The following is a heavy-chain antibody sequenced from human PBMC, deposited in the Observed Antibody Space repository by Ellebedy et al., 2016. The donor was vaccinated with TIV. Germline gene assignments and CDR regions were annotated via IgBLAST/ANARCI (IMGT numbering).Heavy chain of an antibody. J-gene: IGHJ4*02. CDR3: ARDHLLGIRMFDY. CDR2: ISSSSSYI. Sequence: GESLKISCAASGFAFSSYAMSWVRQAPGTGLEWVSSISSSSSYIYYADSVKGRFTISRDNAKNSLYLQMNSLRAEDTAVYYCARDHLLGIRMFDYWGQGTLVTVSS. D-gene: IGHD3-16*01. V-gene: IGHV3-21*01. CDR1: GFAFSSYA.